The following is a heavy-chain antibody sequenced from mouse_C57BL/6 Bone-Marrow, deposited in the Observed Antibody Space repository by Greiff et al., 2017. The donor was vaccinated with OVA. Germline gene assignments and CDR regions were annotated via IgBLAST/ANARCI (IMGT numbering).Heavy chain of an antibody. CDR3: AAYDDGGAWFAY. Sequence: VKLQQPGTELVKPGASVKLSCKASGYTFTSYWMHWMKQRPGQGLEWIGNINPSNGGTNYNEKFKSKATLTVDKSSSTAYMQLSSLTSEDSAVYYCAAYDDGGAWFAYWGQGTLVTDSA. J-gene: IGHJ3*01. CDR1: GYTFTSYW. CDR2: INPSNGGT. D-gene: IGHD2-12*01. V-gene: IGHV1-53*01.